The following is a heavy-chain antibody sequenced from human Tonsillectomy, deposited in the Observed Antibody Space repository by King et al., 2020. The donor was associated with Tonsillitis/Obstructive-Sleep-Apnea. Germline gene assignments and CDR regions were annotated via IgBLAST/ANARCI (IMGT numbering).Heavy chain of an antibody. CDR1: GYTFTNYG. D-gene: IGHD2-2*01. CDR2: ISAYSANT. CDR3: ARDYCSTTSCYARYFDY. V-gene: IGHV1-18*01. J-gene: IGHJ4*02. Sequence: MQLVQSEAEVKKPGASVKVSCKASGYTFTNYGISWVRQAPGQGLEWMGWISAYSANTNYAQKLQGRVTMTTDTSTSTAYMELRSLRSDDTAVYYCARDYCSTTSCYARYFDYWGQGTLVTVSS.